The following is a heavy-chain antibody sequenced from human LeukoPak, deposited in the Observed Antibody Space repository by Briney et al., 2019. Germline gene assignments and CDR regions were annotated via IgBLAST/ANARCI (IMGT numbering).Heavy chain of an antibody. CDR2: ISYDGSNK. V-gene: IGHV3-30-3*01. D-gene: IGHD2-15*01. CDR3: ARDIVGGGSPKFDY. Sequence: GRSLRLSCAASGFTFSSYAMHWVRQAPGKGLEWVAVISYDGSNKYYADSVKGRFTISRDNSKNTLYLQINSLRAEDTAVYYCARDIVGGGSPKFDYWGQGTLVTVSS. CDR1: GFTFSSYA. J-gene: IGHJ4*02.